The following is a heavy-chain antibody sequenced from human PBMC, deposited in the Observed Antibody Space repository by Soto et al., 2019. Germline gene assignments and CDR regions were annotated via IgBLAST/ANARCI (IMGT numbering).Heavy chain of an antibody. CDR3: AREGLPGIAVAGTTFYMDV. V-gene: IGHV4-59*01. Sequence: PSETLSLTCTVSGGSISSYYWSWIRQPPGKGLEWIGYIYYSGSTNYNPSLKSRVTISVDTSKNQFSLKLSSVTAADTAVYYCAREGLPGIAVAGTTFYMDVWGKGTTVTVSS. J-gene: IGHJ6*03. CDR2: IYYSGST. CDR1: GGSISSYY. D-gene: IGHD6-19*01.